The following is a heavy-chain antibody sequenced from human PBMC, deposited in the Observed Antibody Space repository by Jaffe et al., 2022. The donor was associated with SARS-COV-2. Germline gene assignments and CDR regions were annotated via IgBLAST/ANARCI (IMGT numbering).Heavy chain of an antibody. CDR1: GFTFSSYS. Sequence: EVQLVESGGGLVKPGGSLRLSCAASGFTFSSYSMNWVRQAPGKGLEWVSSISSSSSYIYYADSVKGRFTISRDNAKNSLYLQMNSLRAEDTAVYYCARAYCSGGSCYPLDYWGQGTLVTVSS. V-gene: IGHV3-21*01. D-gene: IGHD2-15*01. CDR3: ARAYCSGGSCYPLDY. CDR2: ISSSSSYI. J-gene: IGHJ4*02.